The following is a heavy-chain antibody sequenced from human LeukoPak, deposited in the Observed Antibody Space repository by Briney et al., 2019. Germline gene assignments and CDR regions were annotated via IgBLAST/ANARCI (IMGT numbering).Heavy chain of an antibody. V-gene: IGHV4-34*01. Sequence: PSETLSLTCAVYGGSFSGYYWSWIRQPPGKGLEWIGEINHSGSTNYNPSLKSRVTISVDTSKNQFSLKLSSVTAADTAVYYCARAGPNIVVVVAATEDAFDIWGQGTMVTVSS. D-gene: IGHD2-15*01. CDR2: INHSGST. CDR3: ARAGPNIVVVVAATEDAFDI. J-gene: IGHJ3*02. CDR1: GGSFSGYY.